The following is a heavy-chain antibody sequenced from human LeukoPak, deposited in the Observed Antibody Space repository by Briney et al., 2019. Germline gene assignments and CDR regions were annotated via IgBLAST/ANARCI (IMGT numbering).Heavy chain of an antibody. Sequence: PSETLSLTCTVSGGSISSYYWSWIRQPPGKGPEWIGYIYYSGSTNYNPSLKSRVTISVDTSKNQFSLKLSSVTAADTAVYYCARGDCGGDCYVDYWGQGTLVTVSS. D-gene: IGHD2-21*02. J-gene: IGHJ4*02. CDR1: GGSISSYY. V-gene: IGHV4-59*01. CDR2: IYYSGST. CDR3: ARGDCGGDCYVDY.